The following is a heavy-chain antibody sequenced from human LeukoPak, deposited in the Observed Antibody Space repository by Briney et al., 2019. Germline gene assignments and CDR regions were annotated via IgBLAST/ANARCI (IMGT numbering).Heavy chain of an antibody. CDR2: INPNSGGT. V-gene: IGHV1-2*02. J-gene: IGHJ4*02. Sequence: ASVKVSCKASGYTFTGYYMHWVRQAPGQGLEWVGWINPNSGGTNYAQKFQGRVTMTRDTSISTAYMELSRLRSDDTAVYYCARGYCSSTSCYSFDYWGQGTLVTVSS. CDR1: GYTFTGYY. CDR3: ARGYCSSTSCYSFDY. D-gene: IGHD2-2*02.